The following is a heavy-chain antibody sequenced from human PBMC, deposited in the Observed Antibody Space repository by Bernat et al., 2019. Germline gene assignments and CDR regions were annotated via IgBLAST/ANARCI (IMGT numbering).Heavy chain of an antibody. CDR2: ISGRGGST. V-gene: IGHV3-23*01. Sequence: EVQLLESGGDLIQPGGSLRLSCAASGFTFADKAMTWVRQAPGKGLEWVSAISGRGGSTYYADSVKGRFTISRDNSKNTLYLQMNSLRAGDTAVYYCAKDRATGTTSVFYFQHWGQGTLVTVSS. CDR1: GFTFADKA. D-gene: IGHD1-7*01. J-gene: IGHJ1*01. CDR3: AKDRATGTTSVFYFQH.